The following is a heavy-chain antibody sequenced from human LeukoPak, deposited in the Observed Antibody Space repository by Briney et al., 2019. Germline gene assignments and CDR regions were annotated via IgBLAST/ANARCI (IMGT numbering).Heavy chain of an antibody. CDR3: AKSDNWFGEFLFDY. J-gene: IGHJ4*02. CDR1: GGSFSGYY. Sequence: KPSETLSLTCAVFGGSFSGYYWGWIRQPPGKGLEWIGEINHSGSTNYNPSLKSRVTISVDTSKNQFSLKLSSVTAADTAVYYCAKSDNWFGEFLFDYWGQGTLVTVSS. V-gene: IGHV4-34*01. CDR2: INHSGST. D-gene: IGHD3-10*01.